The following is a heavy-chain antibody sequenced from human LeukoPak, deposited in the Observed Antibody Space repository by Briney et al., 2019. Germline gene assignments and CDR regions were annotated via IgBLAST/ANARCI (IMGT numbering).Heavy chain of an antibody. V-gene: IGHV3-23*01. CDR2: ISGSGGST. D-gene: IGHD3-10*01. CDR1: GFTFSSYA. J-gene: IGHJ4*02. CDR3: AKVGDYYGSGSYSILDY. Sequence: GGSLRLSCAAFGFTFSSYAMSWVRQAPGKGLEWVSAISGSGGSTYYADSVKGRFTISRDNSKNTLYLQMNSLRAEDTAVYYCAKVGDYYGSGSYSILDYWGQGTLVTVSS.